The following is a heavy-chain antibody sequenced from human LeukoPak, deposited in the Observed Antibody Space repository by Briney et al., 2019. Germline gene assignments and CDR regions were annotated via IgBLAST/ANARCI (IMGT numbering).Heavy chain of an antibody. Sequence: GGSLRLSCAASGLTFRSYWMSWVRQAPGKGLEWVSSISSSSSYIYYADSVKGRFTISRDNAKNSLYLQMNSLRAEDTAVYYCAREGRDIVVVVAATPGAFDIWGQGTMVTVSS. CDR1: GLTFRSYW. CDR2: ISSSSSYI. CDR3: AREGRDIVVVVAATPGAFDI. V-gene: IGHV3-21*01. D-gene: IGHD2-15*01. J-gene: IGHJ3*02.